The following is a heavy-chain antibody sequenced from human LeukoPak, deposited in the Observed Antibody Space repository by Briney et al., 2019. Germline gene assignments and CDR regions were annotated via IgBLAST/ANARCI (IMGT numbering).Heavy chain of an antibody. Sequence: SETLSLTCTLSGGSISSYYWSWIRQPPGEGLEWIGYIYYSGSATYNPSLKSRVTLSVDTSKKQLSLKLSSVTAADTAVYYCARHQDVGAIAFDYWGQGTLVTVSS. D-gene: IGHD1-26*01. V-gene: IGHV4-59*08. CDR1: GGSISSYY. J-gene: IGHJ4*02. CDR2: IYYSGSA. CDR3: ARHQDVGAIAFDY.